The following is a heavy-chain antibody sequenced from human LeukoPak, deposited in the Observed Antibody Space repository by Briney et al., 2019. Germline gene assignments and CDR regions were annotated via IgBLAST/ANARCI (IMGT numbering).Heavy chain of an antibody. D-gene: IGHD3-22*01. CDR2: YNGNT. CDR3: ARDRGITMIVVGLFDY. Sequence: YNGNTNYAQKLQGRVTMTTDTSTSTAYMELRSLRPDDTAVYYCARDRGITMIVVGLFDYWGQGTLVTVSS. V-gene: IGHV1-18*01. J-gene: IGHJ4*02.